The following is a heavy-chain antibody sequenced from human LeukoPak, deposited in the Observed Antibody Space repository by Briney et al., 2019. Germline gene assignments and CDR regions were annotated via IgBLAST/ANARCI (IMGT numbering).Heavy chain of an antibody. J-gene: IGHJ5*02. D-gene: IGHD3-3*01. CDR2: ISWNSGSI. Sequence: GRSLRLSCAASGFTFDDYAMHWVRQAPGKGLEWVSGISWNSGSIGYADSVKGRFTISRDNAKNSLYLQMNSLRAEDTAVYYCARGYDFWSGYLNWFDPWGQGTLVTVSS. CDR3: ARGYDFWSGYLNWFDP. V-gene: IGHV3-9*01. CDR1: GFTFDDYA.